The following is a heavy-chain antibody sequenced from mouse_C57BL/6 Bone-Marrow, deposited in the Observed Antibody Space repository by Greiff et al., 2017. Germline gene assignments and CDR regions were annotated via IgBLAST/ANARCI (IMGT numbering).Heavy chain of an antibody. V-gene: IGHV1-77*01. J-gene: IGHJ1*03. CDR3: ARSYYPFTTVVANGVWYFDV. CDR2: IGPGSGST. Sequence: QVQLQQSGAELVKPGASVKISCKASGYTFTDYYINWVKQRPGQGLEWIGKIGPGSGSTYYNEKFKGKATLTADKSSSTAYMQLSSLTSEDSAVYFCARSYYPFTTVVANGVWYFDVWGTGTTVTVSS. D-gene: IGHD1-1*01. CDR1: GYTFTDYY.